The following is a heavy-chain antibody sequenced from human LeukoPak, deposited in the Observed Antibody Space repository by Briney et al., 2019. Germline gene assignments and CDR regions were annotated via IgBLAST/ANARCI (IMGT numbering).Heavy chain of an antibody. V-gene: IGHV1-8*01. CDR2: MNPNSSNT. J-gene: IGHJ6*02. CDR3: AREIGYCSSTSCLYYYYYYYGMDV. CDR1: GYTFTSYD. Sequence: ASVKVSCKASGYTFTSYDINWVRQATGQGLEWMGWMNPNSSNTGYAQKFQGRVTMTRNTSISTAYMELSSLRSEDTAVYYCAREIGYCSSTSCLYYYYYYYGMDVWGQGTTVTVSS. D-gene: IGHD2-2*01.